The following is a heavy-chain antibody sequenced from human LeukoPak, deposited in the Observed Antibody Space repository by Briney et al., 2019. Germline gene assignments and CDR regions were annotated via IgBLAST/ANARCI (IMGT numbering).Heavy chain of an antibody. Sequence: GGSLRLSCAASGFTVSSNFLSWVRQAPGKGLEWVSLIYSGGSTDYTDSVKGRFTIPRDNSKNTLYLQMHSLRAGDTAVYYCARVSSSGWRRFKGNDAFDIWGQGTVVTVSS. D-gene: IGHD6-19*01. CDR2: IYSGGST. J-gene: IGHJ3*02. V-gene: IGHV3-53*01. CDR1: GFTVSSNF. CDR3: ARVSSSGWRRFKGNDAFDI.